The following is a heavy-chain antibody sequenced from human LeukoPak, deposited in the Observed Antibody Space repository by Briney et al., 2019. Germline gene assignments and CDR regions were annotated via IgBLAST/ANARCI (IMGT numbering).Heavy chain of an antibody. CDR1: GYTFTGYY. CDR2: INPNSGDR. Sequence: GASVKVSCKASGYTFTGYYIHWVRQAPGQGLEWMGWINPNSGDRNYAQKFQGRVTMTRDTSINTAYMELSSLRSDDTAVYYCAKLGGGLNWFDPWGQGTLVIVSS. CDR3: AKLGGGLNWFDP. D-gene: IGHD3-16*01. V-gene: IGHV1-2*02. J-gene: IGHJ5*02.